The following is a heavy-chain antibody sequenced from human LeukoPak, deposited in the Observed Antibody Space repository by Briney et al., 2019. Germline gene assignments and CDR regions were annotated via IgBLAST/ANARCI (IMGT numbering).Heavy chain of an antibody. CDR2: IYNSGST. D-gene: IGHD3-22*01. CDR1: GGSISSYY. V-gene: IGHV4-4*07. CDR3: ARDKTYYYDSSGYSYFDY. Sequence: SETLSLTCTVSGGSISSYYWSWIRQPPGKGLEWIGGIYNSGSTNYNPSLKSRVTMSVDTSKNQFSLTLSSVTAGDTAVYYCARDKTYYYDSSGYSYFDYWGQGTLVTVSS. J-gene: IGHJ4*02.